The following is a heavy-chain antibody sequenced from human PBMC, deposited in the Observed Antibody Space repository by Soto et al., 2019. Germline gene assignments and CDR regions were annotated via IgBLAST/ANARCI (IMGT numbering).Heavy chain of an antibody. J-gene: IGHJ4*02. V-gene: IGHV4-4*07. D-gene: IGHD2-21*02. CDR2: IYSGGGT. CDR1: GGFFNGYY. Sequence: SETLSLTCSVSGGFFNGYYWTWVRQPAGKGLEWIGRIYSGGGTDYNSSLKSRVTMSVDTSKSQFSLRLISMTAADTAVYYCARDRDSYGTLDYWGLGTLVTVSS. CDR3: ARDRDSYGTLDY.